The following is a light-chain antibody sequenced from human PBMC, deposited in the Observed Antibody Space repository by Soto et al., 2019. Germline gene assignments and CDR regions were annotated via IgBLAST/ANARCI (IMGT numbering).Light chain of an antibody. CDR3: QQYGSSSFT. CDR2: ATS. CDR1: QSVSSCY. Sequence: EIVLTQSPGTLSLSSGERATLSCRASQSVSSCYLAWYQQKPGQAPRLLVYATSSRATGIPDRFSGSGSGTDFTLTISRLEPEDFAVYYCQQYGSSSFTFGQGTKLEIK. V-gene: IGKV3-20*01. J-gene: IGKJ2*01.